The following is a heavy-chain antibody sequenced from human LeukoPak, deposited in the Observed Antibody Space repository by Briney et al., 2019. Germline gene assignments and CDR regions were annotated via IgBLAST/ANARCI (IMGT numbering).Heavy chain of an antibody. V-gene: IGHV1-46*01. CDR2: TNPSSAST. Sequence: GASVKVSCKASGYIFTSYYMHWVRHAPGHGLEWMGITNPSSASTSYAQKFQDRIKMTRDTSRSTVYMERSSLRSEDAAVYYCAGRAGDPYYFDYWGQGTLVTVSS. D-gene: IGHD7-27*01. CDR1: GYIFTSYY. CDR3: AGRAGDPYYFDY. J-gene: IGHJ4*02.